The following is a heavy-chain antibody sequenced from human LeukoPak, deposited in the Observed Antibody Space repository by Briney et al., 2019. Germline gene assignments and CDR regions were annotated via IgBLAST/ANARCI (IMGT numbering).Heavy chain of an antibody. V-gene: IGHV3-48*01. Sequence: GGSLRLSCAASGFTFSSYSINWVRQAPGKGLEWISYISGSGETIYYADSVRGRFTISRDSAKKSLYLQMNSLRGEDMAMYYCARRYYYDSSGYLHWGQGTLVTVSS. J-gene: IGHJ4*02. CDR3: ARRYYYDSSGYLH. D-gene: IGHD3-22*01. CDR2: ISGSGETI. CDR1: GFTFSSYS.